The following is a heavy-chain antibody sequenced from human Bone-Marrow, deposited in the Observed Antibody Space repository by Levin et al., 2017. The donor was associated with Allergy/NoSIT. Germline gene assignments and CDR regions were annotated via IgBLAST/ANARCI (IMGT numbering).Heavy chain of an antibody. D-gene: IGHD6-13*01. J-gene: IGHJ6*02. CDR1: GFSFGDFA. CDR3: TRCPSEQQLGHYLSGYSYDYGMDV. CDR2: IRSKAYGGTT. Sequence: GESLKISCTASGFSFGDFAMSWFRQAPGKGLEWVGIIRSKAYGGTTEHAASVKGRFTISRDDSKSIAYLQMNSLKTEDTGLYYCTRCPSEQQLGHYLSGYSYDYGMDVWGQGTTVTVS. V-gene: IGHV3-49*03.